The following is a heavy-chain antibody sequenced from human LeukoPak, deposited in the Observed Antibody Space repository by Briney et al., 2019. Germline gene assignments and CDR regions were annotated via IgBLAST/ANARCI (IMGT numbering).Heavy chain of an antibody. CDR1: GYSFTGYW. CDR2: IYPGDSDT. V-gene: IGHV5-51*01. CDR3: ATLDPQIIAVAGSVRSSEAHAFDI. J-gene: IGHJ3*02. Sequence: GESLKISCKGSGYSFTGYWIGWVRQMPGKGLEWMGIIYPGDSDTRYSPSFQGQVTISADKSISTAYLQWSSLKASDTAMYYCATLDPQIIAVAGSVRSSEAHAFDIWGQGTMVTVSS. D-gene: IGHD6-19*01.